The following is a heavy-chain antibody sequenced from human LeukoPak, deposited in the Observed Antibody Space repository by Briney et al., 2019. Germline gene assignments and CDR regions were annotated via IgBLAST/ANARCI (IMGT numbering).Heavy chain of an antibody. Sequence: GGSLRLSCAASGFTFSNNWMSWVRQAPGKGLEWVANINQDGSDKYYVESVRGRFTISRDNTKNSLYLQMNSLRGEDTAVYYCATDYAGWGQGTLVTVSS. D-gene: IGHD4-23*01. V-gene: IGHV3-7*01. CDR3: ATDYAG. J-gene: IGHJ4*02. CDR2: INQDGSDK. CDR1: GFTFSNNW.